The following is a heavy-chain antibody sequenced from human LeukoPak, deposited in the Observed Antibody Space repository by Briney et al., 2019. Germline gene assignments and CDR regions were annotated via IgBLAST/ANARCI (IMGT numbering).Heavy chain of an antibody. V-gene: IGHV4-34*01. CDR2: ISHTGST. D-gene: IGHD2-2*01. Sequence: PSETLSLTCTVYGGSFSAYYWTWIRQPPGKGLEWIGEISHTGSTNYNPSLKSRVTISVDSSQIQFSLKLSSVTAADTAVYYCAGTDIVVVPERNYYYYGMDVWGQGTTVTVSS. CDR1: GGSFSAYY. J-gene: IGHJ6*02. CDR3: AGTDIVVVPERNYYYYGMDV.